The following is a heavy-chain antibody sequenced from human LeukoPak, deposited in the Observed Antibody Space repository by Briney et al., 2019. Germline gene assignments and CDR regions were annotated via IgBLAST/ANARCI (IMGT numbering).Heavy chain of an antibody. V-gene: IGHV3-23*01. CDR2: ISGSGGST. J-gene: IGHJ4*02. D-gene: IGHD2-2*01. Sequence: GGSLRLSCAASGFTFSTYAMSWVRQAPGKGLEWVSGISGSGGSTYYADSVKGQFTISRDNPKNTLHLQMNSLRAEDTAVYYCAKAGGAYCISSSCPCGYWGQGTLVTVSS. CDR3: AKAGGAYCISSSCPCGY. CDR1: GFTFSTYA.